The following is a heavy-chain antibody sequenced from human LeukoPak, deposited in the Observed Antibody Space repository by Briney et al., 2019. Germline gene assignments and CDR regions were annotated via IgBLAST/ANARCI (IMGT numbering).Heavy chain of an antibody. Sequence: GGSLRLSCAASGFTFDDYAMHWVRQAPGKGLEWVSGISWNSGSIGYADSVKGRFTISRDNAKNSLYLQMNSLRAEDTAVYYCARGGSRSSGSFDSWGQGTLVTVSS. V-gene: IGHV3-9*01. CDR3: ARGGSRSSGSFDS. J-gene: IGHJ4*02. D-gene: IGHD6-6*01. CDR2: ISWNSGSI. CDR1: GFTFDDYA.